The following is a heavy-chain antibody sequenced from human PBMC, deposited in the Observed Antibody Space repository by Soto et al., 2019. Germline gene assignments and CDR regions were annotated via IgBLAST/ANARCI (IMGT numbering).Heavy chain of an antibody. CDR2: IYSSGRT. V-gene: IGHV4-4*07. J-gene: IGHJ2*01. CDR1: GGPASGKY. D-gene: IGHD3-9*01. CDR3: AKDFDVNTALDYGDFDL. Sequence: QVHLQESGPGVVKASETLSLTCRLYGGPASGKYWSWIRQSAGKGLEWMGRIYSSGRTHYNPSLVSRVSMSVAQNSFSLGLSSVTAAYPAIYYCAKDFDVNTALDYGDFDLCGRATQVSVSS.